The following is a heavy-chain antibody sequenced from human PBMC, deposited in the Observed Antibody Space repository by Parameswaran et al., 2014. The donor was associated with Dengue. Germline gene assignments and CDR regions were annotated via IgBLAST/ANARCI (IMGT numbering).Heavy chain of an antibody. V-gene: IGHV4-34*01. Sequence: WIRQPPGKGLEWIGEINHSGSTNYNPSLKSRVTISVDTSKNQFSLKQSSVTAADTAVYYCARGGTLWIQLLIFDYWGQGTLVTVSS. J-gene: IGHJ4*02. D-gene: IGHD5-18*01. CDR2: INHSGST. CDR3: ARGGTLWIQLLIFDY.